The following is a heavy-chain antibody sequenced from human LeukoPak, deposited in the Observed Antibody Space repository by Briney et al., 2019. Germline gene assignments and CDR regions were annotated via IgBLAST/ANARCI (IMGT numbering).Heavy chain of an antibody. D-gene: IGHD3-10*01. CDR3: AKGTYMTFAYYYGSGSYLDY. Sequence: GGSLRLSSAASGFTFSSYAMSWVRQAPGKGLEWVSAISGSGGSTYYADSVKGRFTISRDNSKNTLYLQMNSLRAEDTAVYYCAKGTYMTFAYYYGSGSYLDYWGQGTLVTVSS. V-gene: IGHV3-23*01. J-gene: IGHJ4*02. CDR1: GFTFSSYA. CDR2: ISGSGGST.